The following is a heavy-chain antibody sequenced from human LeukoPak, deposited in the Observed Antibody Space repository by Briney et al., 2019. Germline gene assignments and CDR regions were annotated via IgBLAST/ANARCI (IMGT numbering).Heavy chain of an antibody. CDR1: GGSISSYY. V-gene: IGHV4-59*01. CDR2: IYYSGST. D-gene: IGHD4-17*01. Sequence: PSETLSLTCTVSGGSISSYYWSWIRQPPGKGLEWIGYIYYSGSTNYNPSLKSRVTIPVDTSKNQFPLKLSSVTAADTAVYYCAREQDSGDYRGDAFDIWGQGTMVTVSS. J-gene: IGHJ3*02. CDR3: AREQDSGDYRGDAFDI.